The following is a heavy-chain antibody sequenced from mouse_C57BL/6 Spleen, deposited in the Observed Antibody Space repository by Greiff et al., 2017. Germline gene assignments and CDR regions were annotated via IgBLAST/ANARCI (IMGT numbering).Heavy chain of an antibody. CDR3: ARDGDPFDY. V-gene: IGHV1-52*01. D-gene: IGHD2-13*01. Sequence: QVQLQQPGAELVRPGSSVKLSCKASGYTFTSYWMHWVKQRPIQGLEWIGNIDPSDSETHYNQKFKDKVTLTVDKSSSTADMQRSSLTSEDSAVYYCARDGDPFDYWGQGTTLTGSS. CDR1: GYTFTSYW. CDR2: IDPSDSET. J-gene: IGHJ2*01.